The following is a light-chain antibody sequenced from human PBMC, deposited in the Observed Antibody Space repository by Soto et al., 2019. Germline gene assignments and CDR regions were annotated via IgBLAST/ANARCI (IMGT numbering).Light chain of an antibody. J-gene: IGKJ1*01. CDR1: QSISSY. Sequence: DIQMTQSPSSLSASVGDRVTITCRASQSISSYINWYQQKPGKAPNLLIYTASSLESGVPSRFSGSGSGTDFTLTITSLQPEDFATYFCQQSYSRPRTFGQGTKVGIK. CDR2: TAS. CDR3: QQSYSRPRT. V-gene: IGKV1-39*01.